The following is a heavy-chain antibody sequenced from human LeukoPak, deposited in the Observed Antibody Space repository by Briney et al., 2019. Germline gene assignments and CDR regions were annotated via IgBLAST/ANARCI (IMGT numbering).Heavy chain of an antibody. D-gene: IGHD1-26*01. Sequence: ASVKVSCKASGYTFTDYYIHWVRQGPGQGREWKGWINPKRGGTNYAQKFQGRVTMTRDTSISTAYMELSRLRSDDTAVYYCARLTSGSLTNYWGQGTLVTVSS. CDR3: ARLTSGSLTNY. CDR1: GYTFTDYY. V-gene: IGHV1-2*02. CDR2: INPKRGGT. J-gene: IGHJ4*02.